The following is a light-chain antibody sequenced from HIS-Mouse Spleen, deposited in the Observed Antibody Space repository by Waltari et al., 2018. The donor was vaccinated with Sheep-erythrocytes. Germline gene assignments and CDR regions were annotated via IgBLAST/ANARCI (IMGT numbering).Light chain of an antibody. CDR1: QSVSSY. Sequence: EIVLTQSPAPLSLSPGERATLACRASQSVSSYLAWYQQKPGQAPRLLIYDASNRATGIPARFSGSGSGTDFTLTISSLEPEDFATYYCQQLNSYPHTFGQGTKLEIK. CDR3: QQLNSYPHT. V-gene: IGKV3-11*01. J-gene: IGKJ2*01. CDR2: DAS.